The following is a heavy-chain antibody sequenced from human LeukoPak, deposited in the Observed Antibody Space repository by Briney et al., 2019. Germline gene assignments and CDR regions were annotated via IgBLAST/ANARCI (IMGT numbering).Heavy chain of an antibody. CDR2: IKTKTEGGTT. CDR1: GFTFSDYY. V-gene: IGHV3-15*01. Sequence: GSLRLSCAASGFTFSDYYMSWIRQAPGKGLEWVGRIKTKTEGGTTDYAAPVKGRFTISRDDSKNTLYLQMNSLKTEDTAVYYCTKEWFGAIDYWGQGTLVTVSS. CDR3: TKEWFGAIDY. D-gene: IGHD3-10*01. J-gene: IGHJ4*02.